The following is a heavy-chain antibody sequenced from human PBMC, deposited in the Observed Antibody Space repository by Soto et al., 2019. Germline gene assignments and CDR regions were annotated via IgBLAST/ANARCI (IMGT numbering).Heavy chain of an antibody. J-gene: IGHJ6*02. CDR3: ARDRQVYYYDSSGLYYYYGMDV. Sequence: QVQLVESGGGVVQPGRSLRLSCAASGFTFSSYAMHWVRQAPGKGLEWVAVISYDGSNKYYADSVKGRFTISRDNSKNTLYLQMNSLRAEGTAVYYCARDRQVYYYDSSGLYYYYGMDVWGQGTTVTVSS. D-gene: IGHD3-22*01. CDR1: GFTFSSYA. CDR2: ISYDGSNK. V-gene: IGHV3-30-3*01.